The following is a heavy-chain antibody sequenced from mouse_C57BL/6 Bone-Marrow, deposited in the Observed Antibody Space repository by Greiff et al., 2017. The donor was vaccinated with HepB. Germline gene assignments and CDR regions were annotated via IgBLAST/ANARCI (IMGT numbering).Heavy chain of an antibody. CDR1: GYTFTDYY. Sequence: VQLQQSGPELVKPGASVKISCKASGYTFTDYYMNWVKQSHGKSLEWIGDINPNNGGTSYNQKFKGKATLTVDKSSSTAYMELRSLTSEDSAVYYCARWGITTVVGEGFAYWGQGTLVTVSA. V-gene: IGHV1-26*01. CDR3: ARWGITTVVGEGFAY. J-gene: IGHJ3*01. CDR2: INPNNGGT. D-gene: IGHD1-1*01.